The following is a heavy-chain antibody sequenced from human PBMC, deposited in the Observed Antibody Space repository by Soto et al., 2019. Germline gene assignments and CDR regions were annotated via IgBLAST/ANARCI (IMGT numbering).Heavy chain of an antibody. CDR2: ISYDGSNK. D-gene: IGHD2-15*01. Sequence: GGSLRLSCAASGFTFSSYGMHWVRQAPGKGLEWVAVISYDGSNKYYADSVKGRFTISRDNSKNTLYLQMNSLRAEDTAVYYCAKDSLDIVVVVAATLDYWGQGTLVTVSS. J-gene: IGHJ4*02. CDR1: GFTFSSYG. V-gene: IGHV3-30*18. CDR3: AKDSLDIVVVVAATLDY.